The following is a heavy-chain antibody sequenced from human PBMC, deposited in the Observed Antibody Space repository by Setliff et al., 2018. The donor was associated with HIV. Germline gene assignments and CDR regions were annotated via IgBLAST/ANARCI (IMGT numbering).Heavy chain of an antibody. V-gene: IGHV5-51*01. D-gene: IGHD3-9*01. CDR3: ARQGDYHILTGYYSGPHDAFDI. J-gene: IGHJ3*02. Sequence: GESLKISCEGSGYSFTNYWIAWVRQMPGRGLEWMGIIYPGDSDTRYSPFFQGQVTISADKSISTAYLQWSSLKASDTAMYYCARQGDYHILTGYYSGPHDAFDIWGQGTMVTVSS. CDR2: IYPGDSDT. CDR1: GYSFTNYW.